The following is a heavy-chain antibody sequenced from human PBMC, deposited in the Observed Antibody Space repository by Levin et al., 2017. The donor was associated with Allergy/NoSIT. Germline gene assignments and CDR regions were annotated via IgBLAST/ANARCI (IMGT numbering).Heavy chain of an antibody. CDR3: VRDQFRYYFDS. CDR1: GFSFDSYA. Sequence: GGSLRLSCAASGFSFDSYAMTWVRQAPGKGLEWVSGILASGSLTYYADSVKGRFTISRDNSKNTLYLQMNSLRADDTAVYYCVRDQFRYYFDSWGQGTLVTVSS. CDR2: ILASGSLT. V-gene: IGHV3-23*01. J-gene: IGHJ4*02.